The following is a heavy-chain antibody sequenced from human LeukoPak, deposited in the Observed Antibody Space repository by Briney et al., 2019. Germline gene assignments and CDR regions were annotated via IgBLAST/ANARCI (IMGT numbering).Heavy chain of an antibody. V-gene: IGHV1-2*02. CDR2: IYPDSGDT. CDR1: GYTFTGYY. CDR3: ARGGGNLPIYAFDF. Sequence: ASVKVSCKASGYTFTGYYIHWVRQAPGQGLEWMGWIYPDSGDTYYAQRFQGGVTMTRDTSINTAYMELSRLRSDDSAVYYCARGGGNLPIYAFDFWGQGSMVTVSS. J-gene: IGHJ3*01. D-gene: IGHD4-23*01.